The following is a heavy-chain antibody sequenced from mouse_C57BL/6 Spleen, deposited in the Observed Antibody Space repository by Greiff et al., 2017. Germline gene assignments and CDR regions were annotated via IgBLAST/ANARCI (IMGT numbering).Heavy chain of an antibody. V-gene: IGHV1-69*01. Sequence: QVQLQQPGAELVMPGASVKLSCKASGYTFTSYWMHWVKQRPGQGLEWIGEIDPSDSYTNYNQKFKGKSTLTVDKSSSTAYMQLSSLTSEDSAVYYCARSPYYYGSSHFDDWGQGTTLTVSS. CDR3: ARSPYYYGSSHFDD. CDR1: GYTFTSYW. CDR2: IDPSDSYT. D-gene: IGHD1-1*01. J-gene: IGHJ2*01.